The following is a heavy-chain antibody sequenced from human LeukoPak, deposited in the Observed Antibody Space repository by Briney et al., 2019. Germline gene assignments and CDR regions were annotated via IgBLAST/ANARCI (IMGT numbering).Heavy chain of an antibody. V-gene: IGHV1-69*13. CDR3: ATPGKAITIFGVVNNYYYYMDV. CDR2: IIPIFGTA. J-gene: IGHJ6*03. CDR1: AGTFSSYA. D-gene: IGHD3-3*01. Sequence: SVKVSCKASAGTFSSYAISWVRQAPGQGLEWMGGIIPIFGTANYAQKFQGRVTITADESTSTAYMELSSLRSEDTAVYYCATPGKAITIFGVVNNYYYYMDVWGKGTTVTVSS.